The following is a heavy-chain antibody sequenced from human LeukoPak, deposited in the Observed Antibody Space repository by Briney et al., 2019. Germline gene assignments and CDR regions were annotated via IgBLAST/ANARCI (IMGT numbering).Heavy chain of an antibody. CDR1: GFTVSSNY. CDR2: IYSGGST. V-gene: IGHV3-53*01. CDR3: ARVRDYDFWSGYLDAFDI. Sequence: GGSLRLSCAASGFTVSSNYMSWVRQAPGKGLEWVSVIYSGGSTYYADSVKGRFTISRDNSKNTLYLQMNSLRAEDTAVYYCARVRDYDFWSGYLDAFDIWGQGTMVTVSS. D-gene: IGHD3-3*01. J-gene: IGHJ3*02.